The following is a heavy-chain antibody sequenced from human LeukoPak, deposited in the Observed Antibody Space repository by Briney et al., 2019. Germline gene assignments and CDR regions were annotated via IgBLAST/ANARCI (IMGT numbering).Heavy chain of an antibody. CDR3: ARDISPYYYDSSGYYYDAFDI. CDR2: INSRSSYI. V-gene: IGHV3-21*01. J-gene: IGHJ3*02. Sequence: PAGSLRLSCAASGFTFSSYSMNWVRQAPGKGLERVSSINSRSSYIYYADSVKGRFTISRDNAKNSLDLQTNSMRAEDTAVYYCARDISPYYYDSSGYYYDAFDIWGQGTMVTVSS. CDR1: GFTFSSYS. D-gene: IGHD3-22*01.